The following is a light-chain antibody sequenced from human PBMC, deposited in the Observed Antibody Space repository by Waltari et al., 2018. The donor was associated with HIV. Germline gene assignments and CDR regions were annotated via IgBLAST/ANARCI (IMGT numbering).Light chain of an antibody. J-gene: IGLJ3*02. CDR2: STN. CDR3: AAWDDSLNGGV. V-gene: IGLV1-44*01. CDR1: SSNIGSNT. Sequence: QSVLTQPPSASGTPGQRVTISCSGSSSNIGSNTVNWYQQLPGTAPNLLIYSTNQRPSGVPDLFSGSKSGTSASLAISGLQSEDEADYYCAAWDDSLNGGVFGGGTKLTVL.